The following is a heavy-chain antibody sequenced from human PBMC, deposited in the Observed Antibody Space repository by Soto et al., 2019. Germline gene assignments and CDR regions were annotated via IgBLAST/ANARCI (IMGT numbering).Heavy chain of an antibody. CDR1: GYTFTSYG. CDR3: ARDTYSSGYYYYGMDV. Sequence: ASVKVSCKASGYTFTSYGISWVRQAPGQGLEWMGWISAYNGNTNYAQKLQGRVTMTTDTSTSTAYMELRSLRSDDTAVYYCARDTYSSGYYYYGMDVWGQGTTVTVSS. V-gene: IGHV1-18*01. J-gene: IGHJ6*02. CDR2: ISAYNGNT. D-gene: IGHD6-25*01.